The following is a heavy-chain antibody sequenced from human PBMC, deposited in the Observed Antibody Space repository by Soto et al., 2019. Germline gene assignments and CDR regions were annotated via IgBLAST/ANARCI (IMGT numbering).Heavy chain of an antibody. V-gene: IGHV3-30*03. CDR1: GVSFNSYD. CDR3: ARISRYCSGGDCHA. J-gene: IGHJ5*02. D-gene: IGHD2-15*01. Sequence: QAHLVESGGGVVQPGTSLRLCCAASGVSFNSYDMHWVRQAPGKGPEWVAIISYDGSNTYYSDSVRGRFTISRDNSKDTLYLQMHILRSEDTAIYYCARISRYCSGGDCHAWGQGTQVTVSS. CDR2: ISYDGSNT.